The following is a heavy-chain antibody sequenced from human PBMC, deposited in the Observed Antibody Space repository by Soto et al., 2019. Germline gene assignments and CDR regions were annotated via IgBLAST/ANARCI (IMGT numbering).Heavy chain of an antibody. CDR3: ARGRIVASIHDAFEI. Sequence: QGQLLQSGDEVKTPGASVRVSCRASGYPFTSYGISWVRQAPGQGLEWVAWISAYNGKRDTAQKFQGSITMTLDTPTDTAHMELGDLTSADTAVYYCARGRIVASIHDAFEIWGQGTKVTVSS. CDR2: ISAYNGKR. V-gene: IGHV1-18*01. J-gene: IGHJ3*02. D-gene: IGHD5-12*01. CDR1: GYPFTSYG.